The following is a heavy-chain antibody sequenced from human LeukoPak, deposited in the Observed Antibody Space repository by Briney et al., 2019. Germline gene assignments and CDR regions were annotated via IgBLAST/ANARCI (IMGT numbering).Heavy chain of an antibody. V-gene: IGHV3-23*01. CDR3: AKESGYSSSWRLSWFDP. D-gene: IGHD6-13*01. J-gene: IGHJ5*02. CDR2: ISGCGGST. Sequence: GGSLRLSCAASGFTFSSYAMSWVRQAPGKGLEWVSAISGCGGSTYYADSVKGRFTISRDNSKNTLYLQMNSLRAEDTAVYYCAKESGYSSSWRLSWFDPWGQGTLVTVSS. CDR1: GFTFSSYA.